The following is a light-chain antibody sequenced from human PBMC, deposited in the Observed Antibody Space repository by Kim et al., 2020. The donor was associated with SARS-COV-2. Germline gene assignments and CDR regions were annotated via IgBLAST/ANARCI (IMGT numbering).Light chain of an antibody. CDR1: ESVRSN. CDR3: QQYNNWPRT. V-gene: IGKV3-15*01. J-gene: IGKJ1*01. CDR2: GAS. Sequence: DIVMTQSPATLSVSPGERATLSCRASESVRSNLAWYQHRPGQAPRLLIFGASTRATGIPARFSGSGSGTDFTLSISSLQSEDFAVYYCQQYNNWPRTFGQGTKVDIK.